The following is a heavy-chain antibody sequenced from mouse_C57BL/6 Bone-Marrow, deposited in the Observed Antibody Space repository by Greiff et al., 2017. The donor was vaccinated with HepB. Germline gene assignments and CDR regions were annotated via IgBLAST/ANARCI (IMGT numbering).Heavy chain of an antibody. V-gene: IGHV5-4*01. Sequence: EVHLVESGGGLVKPGGSLKLSCAASGFTFSSYAMSWVRQTPEKRLEWVATISDGGSYTYYPDNVKGRFTISRDNAKNNLYLQMSHLKSEDTAMYYCARDFGCYYFDYWGQGTTLTVSS. CDR2: ISDGGSYT. CDR3: ARDFGCYYFDY. CDR1: GFTFSSYA. D-gene: IGHD2-2*01. J-gene: IGHJ2*01.